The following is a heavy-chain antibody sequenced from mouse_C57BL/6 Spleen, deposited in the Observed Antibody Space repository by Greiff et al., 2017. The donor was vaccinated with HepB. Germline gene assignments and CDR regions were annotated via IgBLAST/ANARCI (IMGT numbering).Heavy chain of an antibody. J-gene: IGHJ2*01. CDR3: AVYYYGSSYDCFDY. V-gene: IGHV1-80*01. D-gene: IGHD1-1*01. CDR2: IYPGDGDT. CDR1: GYAFSSYW. Sequence: VQLQQSGAELVKPGASVKISCKASGYAFSSYWMNWVKQRPGKGLEWIGQIYPGDGDTNYNGKFKGKATLTADKSSSTAYMQLSSLTAEDSAVYCCAVYYYGSSYDCFDYWGQGTTLTVSS.